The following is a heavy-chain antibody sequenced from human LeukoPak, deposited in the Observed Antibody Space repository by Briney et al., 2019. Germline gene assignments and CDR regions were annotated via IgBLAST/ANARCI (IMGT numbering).Heavy chain of an antibody. V-gene: IGHV3-20*04. J-gene: IGHJ3*02. CDR3: ARGQNYYGSGSQTFDI. D-gene: IGHD3-10*01. CDR2: INWNGGST. CDR1: GFTFDDYG. Sequence: GGSLRLSCAASGFTFDDYGMSWVRQAPGKGLEWVSGINWNGGSTGYADSVKGRFTISRDNAKNSLYMQVSSLRAEDQAWYYCARGQNYYGSGSQTFDIWGQGTMVTVSS.